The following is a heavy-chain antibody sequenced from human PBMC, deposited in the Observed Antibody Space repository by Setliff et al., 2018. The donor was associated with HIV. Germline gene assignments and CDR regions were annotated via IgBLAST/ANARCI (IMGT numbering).Heavy chain of an antibody. J-gene: IGHJ6*03. CDR2: INPKTGDT. D-gene: IGHD2-15*01. Sequence: ASVKVSCKASGYFFTGYYMHWVRQAPGQGLQWMGWINPKTGDTNYAQKFQGRVTTTRDTSISTLYMELSRLRSEDTAIYYCARGAADDYYYYMDIWGKGTTVTVSS. CDR3: ARGAADDYYYYMDI. CDR1: GYFFTGYY. V-gene: IGHV1-2*02.